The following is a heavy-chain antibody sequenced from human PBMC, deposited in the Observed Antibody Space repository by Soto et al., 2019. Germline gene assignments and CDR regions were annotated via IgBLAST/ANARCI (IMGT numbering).Heavy chain of an antibody. Sequence: SVKVSCKASGFAFTGSAVQWVRQARGQRLEWIGWIVVGSGNTNYAQKFQERVTITRDMSTSTAYMELSSLRSEDTAVYYCAAVIKWFRRDYFDYWGQGTLVTVSS. D-gene: IGHD5-12*01. V-gene: IGHV1-58*01. CDR2: IVVGSGNT. J-gene: IGHJ4*02. CDR1: GFAFTGSA. CDR3: AAVIKWFRRDYFDY.